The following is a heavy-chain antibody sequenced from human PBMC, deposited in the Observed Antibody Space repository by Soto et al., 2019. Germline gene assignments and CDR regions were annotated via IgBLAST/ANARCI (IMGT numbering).Heavy chain of an antibody. CDR2: INSDGSST. Sequence: GSLRLSCAASVFTFSNYWMHWVRQAPGKGLVWVSRINSDGSSTSYADSVKGRFTISRDNAKNTLYLQMNSLRAEDTAVYYCAREGIAAAGTWVYYGMDVWGQGTTVTVSS. V-gene: IGHV3-74*01. CDR1: VFTFSNYW. J-gene: IGHJ6*02. CDR3: AREGIAAAGTWVYYGMDV. D-gene: IGHD6-13*01.